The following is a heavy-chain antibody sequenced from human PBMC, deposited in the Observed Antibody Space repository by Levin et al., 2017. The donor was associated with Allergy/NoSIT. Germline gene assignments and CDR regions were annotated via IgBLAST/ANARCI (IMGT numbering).Heavy chain of an antibody. J-gene: IGHJ4*02. D-gene: IGHD3-3*01. V-gene: IGHV3-23*01. CDR3: AKDRIRYDVWSGAPYDY. Sequence: GGSLRLSCAASGFTFSSYAMSWVRQAPGKGLEWVSAISGSGGSTYYADSVKGRFTISRDNSKNTLYLQMNSLRAEDTAVYYCAKDRIRYDVWSGAPYDYWGQGTLVTVSS. CDR1: GFTFSSYA. CDR2: ISGSGGST.